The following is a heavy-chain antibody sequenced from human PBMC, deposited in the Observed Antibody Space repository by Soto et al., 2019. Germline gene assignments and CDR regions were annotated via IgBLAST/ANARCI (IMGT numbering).Heavy chain of an antibody. J-gene: IGHJ4*02. V-gene: IGHV4-59*01. CDR3: ARIGQPQSFYY. Sequence: PSETLSLTCTVSGGSISSYYWSCIRQPPGKGLEWIGYIYYSGRTNYNPSLKSRVTISEDMSKNQFSLKLSSVTAADTAVYYCARIGQPQSFYYCAQGSLGIVSA. D-gene: IGHD4-4*01. CDR1: GGSISSYY. CDR2: IYYSGRT.